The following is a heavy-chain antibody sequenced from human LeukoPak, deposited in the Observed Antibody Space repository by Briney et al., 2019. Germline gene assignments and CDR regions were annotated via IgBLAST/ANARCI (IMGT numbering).Heavy chain of an antibody. CDR2: IWYDGSNK. J-gene: IGHJ4*02. Sequence: GGSLRLSCAASGFTFGDYAMHWVRQAPGKGLEWVAVIWYDGSNKYYADSVKGRFTISRDNSKNTLYLQMNSLRAEDTAVYYCAKDTGGPPRASSLLNWGQGTLVTVSS. CDR3: AKDTGGPPRASSLLN. D-gene: IGHD6-13*01. CDR1: GFTFGDYA. V-gene: IGHV3-33*06.